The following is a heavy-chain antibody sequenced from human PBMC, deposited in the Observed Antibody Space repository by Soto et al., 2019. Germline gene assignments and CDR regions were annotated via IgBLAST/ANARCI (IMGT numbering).Heavy chain of an antibody. CDR2: NYDNGST. V-gene: IGHV4-59*01. CDR1: GGAISSYY. CDR3: ARDTASSGYYDRAFDI. J-gene: IGHJ3*02. Sequence: QVQLQESGPGLVKPSETLSLTCTVSGGAISSYYWSWIRQRPGKGLEWIGYNYDNGSTNYNPTLNSRVTIAVGTSKNQFSRKLRCVSGADTAVYYCARDTASSGYYDRAFDIWGQGTMVTVSS. D-gene: IGHD3-22*01.